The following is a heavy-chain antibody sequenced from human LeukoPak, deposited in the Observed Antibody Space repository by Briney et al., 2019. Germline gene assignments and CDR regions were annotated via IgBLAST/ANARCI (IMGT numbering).Heavy chain of an antibody. J-gene: IGHJ4*02. CDR1: GFTFTSYS. V-gene: IGHV3-21*01. Sequence: GGSLRLSCAASGFTFTSYSMNWVRQAPGKGLEWVSSTKSSSSYIYYADAVKGRFTISRDNVKNTLYLQMNSLRAEDTAVYYCTRDLMDFDYGDKGGNYWGQGTLVTVSS. D-gene: IGHD4-23*01. CDR3: TRDLMDFDYGDKGGNY. CDR2: TKSSSSYI.